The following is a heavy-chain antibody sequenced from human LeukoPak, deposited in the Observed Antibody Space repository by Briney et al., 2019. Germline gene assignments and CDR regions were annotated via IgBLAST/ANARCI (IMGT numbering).Heavy chain of an antibody. Sequence: GGSLRLSCAASGFTFSSYSMNWVRQAPGKGLEWVSSISSSGSTIYYADSVKGRFTISRDNAKNSLYLQMNSLRAEDTAVYYCARDWRYYDILTGYSFYYMDVWGKGTTVTISS. CDR3: ARDWRYYDILTGYSFYYMDV. CDR2: ISSSGSTI. J-gene: IGHJ6*03. CDR1: GFTFSSYS. D-gene: IGHD3-9*01. V-gene: IGHV3-48*04.